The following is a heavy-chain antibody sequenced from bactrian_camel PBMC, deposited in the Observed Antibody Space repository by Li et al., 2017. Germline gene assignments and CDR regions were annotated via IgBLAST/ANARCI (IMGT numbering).Heavy chain of an antibody. J-gene: IGHJ4*01. Sequence: VQLVESGGGSVQVGGSLTLSCATSGYLYSRNCVGWYRQAPGKEREVVAVIYTDGSTYYADSVVGRFTISQDNAKNTVYLQLSSLKTEDTAMYYCATEGSWLPPSDWGQGTQVTVS. CDR2: IYTDGST. D-gene: IGHD2*01. CDR1: GYLYSRNC. V-gene: IGHV3S53*01. CDR3: ATEGSWLPPSD.